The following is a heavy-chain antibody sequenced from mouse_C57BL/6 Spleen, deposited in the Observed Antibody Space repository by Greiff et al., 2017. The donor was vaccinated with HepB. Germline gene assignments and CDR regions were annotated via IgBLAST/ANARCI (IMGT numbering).Heavy chain of an antibody. CDR2: ISYDGSN. V-gene: IGHV3-6*01. Sequence: EVKLMESGPGLVKPSQSLSLTCSVTGYSITSGYYWNWIRQFPGNKLEWMGYISYDGSNNYNPSLKNRISITRDTSKNQFFLKLNSVTTEDTATYYCARDHGSGYYAMDYWGQGTSVTVSS. J-gene: IGHJ4*01. D-gene: IGHD1-1*01. CDR1: GYSITSGYY. CDR3: ARDHGSGYYAMDY.